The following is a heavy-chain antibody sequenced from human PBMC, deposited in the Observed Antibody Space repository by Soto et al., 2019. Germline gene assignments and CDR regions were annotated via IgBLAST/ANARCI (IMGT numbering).Heavy chain of an antibody. J-gene: IGHJ6*02. CDR1: GFTFVNFV. CDR3: TKASSDRNHMEV. V-gene: IGHV3-23*01. CDR2: ITETGGDT. Sequence: PGGSLRLSCGASGFTFVNFVMRWVRQTPGKGLEWVSTITETGGDTYYTDSVKGRFTISRDNSKNTLYLQMTSLRAEDTALYYCTKASSDRNHMEVWGPGTTVTVSS.